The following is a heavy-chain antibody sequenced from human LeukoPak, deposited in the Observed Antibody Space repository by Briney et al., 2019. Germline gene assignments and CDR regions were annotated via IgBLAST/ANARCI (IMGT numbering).Heavy chain of an antibody. D-gene: IGHD6-13*01. CDR2: INPNSGGT. Sequence: ASVKVSCKASGYTFTAYYMHWVRQAPGQGLEWMGWINPNSGGTNYAQKFQGRVTMTRDTSISTAYMELSRLRSDDTAVYYCARDEGYSSSWYDYWGQGTLVTVSS. CDR3: ARDEGYSSSWYDY. J-gene: IGHJ4*02. CDR1: GYTFTAYY. V-gene: IGHV1-2*02.